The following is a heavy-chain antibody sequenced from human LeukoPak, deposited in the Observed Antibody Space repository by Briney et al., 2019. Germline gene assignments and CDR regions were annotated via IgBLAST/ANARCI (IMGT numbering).Heavy chain of an antibody. J-gene: IGHJ6*03. D-gene: IGHD3-3*01. CDR1: GFTFNGYS. Sequence: GGSLRLSCAASGFTFNGYSMLWVRQAPGKGLEWISYISGSSGTIYNADSVTGRFTISRDNAKNSLYLQMNSLRAEDTGLYYCARGQGDFWSGSYYYYYMDVWGKGTTVTVSS. CDR3: ARGQGDFWSGSYYYYYMDV. CDR2: ISGSSGTI. V-gene: IGHV3-48*04.